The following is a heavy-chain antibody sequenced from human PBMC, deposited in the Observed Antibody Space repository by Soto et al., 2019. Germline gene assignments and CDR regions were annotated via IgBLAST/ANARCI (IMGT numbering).Heavy chain of an antibody. J-gene: IGHJ4*02. CDR1: GFTFSSYG. V-gene: IGHV3-30*03. D-gene: IGHD2-8*01. CDR3: ARGPMYGGY. Sequence: AGGSLRLSCAASGFTFSSYGMHWVRQAPGKGLEWVAVISYDGSNKYYADSVKGRFTISRDNSKNTLYLQMNSLRAEDTAVYYCARGPMYGGYWGQGTLVTVSS. CDR2: ISYDGSNK.